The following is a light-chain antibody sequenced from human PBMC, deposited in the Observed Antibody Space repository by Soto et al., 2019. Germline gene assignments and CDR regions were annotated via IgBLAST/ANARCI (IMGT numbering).Light chain of an antibody. CDR2: GAS. Sequence: EIVLTQSPGTLSLSPGERDTLSCRASQSVSSSYLAWYRQKPGQAPRLLIYGASSRATGIPDRFSGSGSGTDFTLTISRLEPEDFAVYYCQQYGSSSWTFGQGTKVDIK. CDR3: QQYGSSSWT. V-gene: IGKV3-20*01. J-gene: IGKJ1*01. CDR1: QSVSSSY.